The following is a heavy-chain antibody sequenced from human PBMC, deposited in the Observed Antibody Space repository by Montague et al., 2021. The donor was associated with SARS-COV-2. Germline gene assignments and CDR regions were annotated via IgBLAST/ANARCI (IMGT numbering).Heavy chain of an antibody. CDR2: ISSSGSTI. Sequence: SLRLSCAASGFTFSSYEMDWARQAPGRGLEWVSYISSSGSTIYYADSVKGRFTISRDNAKNSLYLQMNSLRAEDTAVYYCAREGGTEFGAVTVVVPAAIDDAFDIWGQGTMVTVSS. CDR3: AREGGTEFGAVTVVVPAAIDDAFDI. J-gene: IGHJ3*02. CDR1: GFTFSSYE. V-gene: IGHV3-48*03. D-gene: IGHD2-2*01.